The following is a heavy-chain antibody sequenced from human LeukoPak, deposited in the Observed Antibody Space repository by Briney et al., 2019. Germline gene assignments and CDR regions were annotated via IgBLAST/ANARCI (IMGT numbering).Heavy chain of an antibody. Sequence: GGSLRLSCAASGFSMSSYWMKWVRQAPGKGLEWVASIKEDGIDIYYVDSVRGRFTISRDNAKNSLYLQMNSLRAEDTAVYYCARDRGMVDVWGKGTTVTVSS. J-gene: IGHJ6*04. D-gene: IGHD2-8*01. CDR2: IKEDGIDI. CDR3: ARDRGMVDV. V-gene: IGHV3-7*01. CDR1: GFSMSSYW.